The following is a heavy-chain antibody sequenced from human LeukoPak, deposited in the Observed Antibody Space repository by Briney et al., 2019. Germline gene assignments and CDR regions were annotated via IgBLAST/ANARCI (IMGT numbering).Heavy chain of an antibody. Sequence: GGSLRLSCAASGFXFSAYGINWVRQAPGKGLEWVSCISRSGAYIYYADSVKGRFTISRDNAENSVYLQMNSLRAEDTALYYCASPSSYGDYYFGYWGQGTLVTVSS. CDR3: ASPSSYGDYYFGY. CDR1: GFXFSAYG. D-gene: IGHD4-17*01. CDR2: ISRSGAYI. V-gene: IGHV3-21*01. J-gene: IGHJ4*02.